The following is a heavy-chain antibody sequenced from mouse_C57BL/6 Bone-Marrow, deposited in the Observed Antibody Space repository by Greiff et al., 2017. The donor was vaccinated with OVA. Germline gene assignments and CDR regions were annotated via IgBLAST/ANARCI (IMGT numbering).Heavy chain of an antibody. CDR2: IDPSDSYT. CDR1: GYTFTSYW. V-gene: IGHV1-50*01. J-gene: IGHJ3*01. CDR3: ARPDGYYAGAY. Sequence: QVQLQQPGAELVKPGASVKLSCKASGYTFTSYWMQWVKQRPGQGLEWIGEIDPSDSYTNYNQKFKGKATLTVDTSSRTAYMQLSSLTSEDSAVYYCARPDGYYAGAYWGQGTLVTVSA. D-gene: IGHD2-3*01.